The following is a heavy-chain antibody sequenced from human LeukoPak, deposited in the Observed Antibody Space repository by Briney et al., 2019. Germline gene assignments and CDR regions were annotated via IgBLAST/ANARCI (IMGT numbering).Heavy chain of an antibody. D-gene: IGHD6-13*01. CDR1: GFTFSRFW. CDR3: ARCGGPYSSSWYIKY. V-gene: IGHV3-7*01. J-gene: IGHJ4*02. CDR2: INQDGSEK. Sequence: GGSLRLSCAASGFTFSRFWMSWVRQAPGKGLEWVANINQDGSEKYYVDSVKGRFTISRDNAKTSLFLQMNSLRAEDTAVYYCARCGGPYSSSWYIKYWGQGTLVTVSS.